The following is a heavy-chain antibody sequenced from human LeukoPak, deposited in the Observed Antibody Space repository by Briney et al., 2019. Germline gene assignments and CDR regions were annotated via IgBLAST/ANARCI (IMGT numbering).Heavy chain of an antibody. V-gene: IGHV3-23*01. CDR1: GFTFSSHG. CDR2: FSGSGGST. CDR3: AKSGAARFDI. J-gene: IGHJ3*02. Sequence: GGSLRLSCAASGFTFSSHGMSWVRQAPGKGLEWVSSFSGSGGSTYYADSVKGGFTISRDNSKNTLYLQMNSLRAEDTAVYYCAKSGAARFDIWGQGTMVTVSS. D-gene: IGHD6-6*01.